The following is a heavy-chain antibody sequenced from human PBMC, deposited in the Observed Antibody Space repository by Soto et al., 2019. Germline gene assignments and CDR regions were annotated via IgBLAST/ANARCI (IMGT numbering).Heavy chain of an antibody. Sequence: QVQLQQWGAGLLKPSETLSLTCAVYGGSFSGYYWSWIRQPPGKGLEWIGEINHSGSTNYNPSLKSRVTISVDTSKNQFSLKLCSVTAADTAVYYCARDRVLRYFRNGMDVWGQGTTVTVSS. J-gene: IGHJ6*02. CDR3: ARDRVLRYFRNGMDV. CDR2: INHSGST. V-gene: IGHV4-34*01. D-gene: IGHD3-9*01. CDR1: GGSFSGYY.